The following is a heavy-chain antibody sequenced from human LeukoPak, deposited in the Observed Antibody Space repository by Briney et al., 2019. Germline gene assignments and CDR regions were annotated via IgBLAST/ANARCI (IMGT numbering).Heavy chain of an antibody. CDR1: GFTFDDYA. D-gene: IGHD3-3*01. V-gene: IGHV3-9*01. J-gene: IGHJ4*02. Sequence: SLRLSRAASGFTFDDYAMHWVRPAPGKGLEWVSGISWNSGSIGYADSVKGRFTISRDNAKNSLYLQMNSLRAEDTALYYCAKDRADDFWSGFFDYWGQGTLVTVSS. CDR2: ISWNSGSI. CDR3: AKDRADDFWSGFFDY.